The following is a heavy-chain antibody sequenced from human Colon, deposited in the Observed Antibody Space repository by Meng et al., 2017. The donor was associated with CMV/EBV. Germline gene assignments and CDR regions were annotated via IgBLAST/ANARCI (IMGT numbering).Heavy chain of an antibody. CDR1: RFNFSNFA. CDR3: DASDY. V-gene: IGHV3-23*01. Sequence: GSLRLYCAASRFNFSNFAMSWARQAPGKGLEWVSTINAWGGRTYYADSVKGRFTISRDNSRNALFLQMNNLRVEDTAVYYCDASDYWGQGTLVTVSS. CDR2: INAWGGRT. J-gene: IGHJ4*02.